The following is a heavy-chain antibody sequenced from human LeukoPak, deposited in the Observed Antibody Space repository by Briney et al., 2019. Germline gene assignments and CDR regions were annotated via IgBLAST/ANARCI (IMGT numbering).Heavy chain of an antibody. V-gene: IGHV4-59*12. D-gene: IGHD3-22*01. CDR1: GGSISNYY. J-gene: IGHJ4*02. Sequence: SETLSLTCTVSGGSISNYYWSWIRQPPGKGLEWIGYSYFSGSTNYNPSLKSRVTMSADTSKNQFSLNLSSVTAADTAVYYCAKEKYYYDSSGYYYAPFDYWGQGTLVTVSS. CDR3: AKEKYYYDSSGYYYAPFDY. CDR2: SYFSGST.